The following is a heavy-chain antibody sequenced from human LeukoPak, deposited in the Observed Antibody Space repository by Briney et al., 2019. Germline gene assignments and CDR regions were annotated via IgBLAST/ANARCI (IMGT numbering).Heavy chain of an antibody. CDR3: ARTAIGAYSYGLGDY. J-gene: IGHJ4*02. CDR1: GYTFTSYY. Sequence: GASVKVSCKASGYTFTSYYMHWVRQAPGQGLEWMGIINPSGGSTSYAQKFQGRVTMTRDMSTSTVYMELSSLRSEDTAVHYCARTAIGAYSYGLGDYWGQGTLVTVSS. CDR2: INPSGGST. D-gene: IGHD5-18*01. V-gene: IGHV1-46*01.